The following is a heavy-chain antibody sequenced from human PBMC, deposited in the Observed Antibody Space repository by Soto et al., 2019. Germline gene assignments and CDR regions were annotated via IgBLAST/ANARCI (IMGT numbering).Heavy chain of an antibody. J-gene: IGHJ4*02. CDR1: GYSLTGDA. D-gene: IGHD3-22*01. CDR2: ISTYSGDP. CDR3: ARGCHDSTSKLGGYFDY. Sequence: GASVKGSCKTSGYSLTGDAITWGRQAPGQGLEWMGWISTYSGDPNYAQKFQGRVTMTTDTSTNTAYMELRNLRSEDTAVYYCARGCHDSTSKLGGYFDYWGQGTLVTVSS. V-gene: IGHV1-18*01.